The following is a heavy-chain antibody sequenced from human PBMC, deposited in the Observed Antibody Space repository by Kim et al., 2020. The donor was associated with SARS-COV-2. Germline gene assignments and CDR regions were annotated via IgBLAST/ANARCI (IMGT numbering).Heavy chain of an antibody. CDR2: INPSGGST. CDR1: GYTFTSYY. J-gene: IGHJ6*03. CDR3: VRDLGSGADFWSGTYYYYYIYL. Sequence: ASVKVSCKASGYTFTSYYMHWVRQAPGQGLEWMGIINPSGGSTSYAQRFQGRVTMIRDMFTSTGDMELSGLRCEDTAVYYCVRDLGSGADFWSGTYYYYYIYLSDKATTLTVSS. V-gene: IGHV1-46*01. D-gene: IGHD3-3*01.